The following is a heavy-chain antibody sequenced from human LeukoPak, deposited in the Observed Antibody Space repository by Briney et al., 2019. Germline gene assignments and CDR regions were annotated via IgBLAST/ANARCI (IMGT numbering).Heavy chain of an antibody. CDR2: IYYSGST. Sequence: PSETLSLTCTVSGGSISSSSYYWGWIRQPPGKGLEWIGSIYYSGSTYYNPSLKSRVTISVDTSKNQFSLKLSSVTAADTAVYYCARRQSRPKKSGWYNFDYWGQGTLVTVSS. V-gene: IGHV4-39*07. D-gene: IGHD6-19*01. CDR1: GGSISSSSYY. CDR3: ARRQSRPKKSGWYNFDY. J-gene: IGHJ4*02.